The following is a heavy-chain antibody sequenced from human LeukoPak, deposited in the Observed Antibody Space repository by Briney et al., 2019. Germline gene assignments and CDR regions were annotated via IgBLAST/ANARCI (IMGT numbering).Heavy chain of an antibody. D-gene: IGHD1-20*01. CDR3: ARDPGITGTYYYYYMDV. CDR1: GGSISSYY. J-gene: IGHJ6*03. CDR2: IYYSGST. Sequence: SETLSLTCTVSGGSISSYYWSWIRQPPGKGLEWIGYIYYSGSTNYNPSLKSRVTISVDTSKNQFSLKLSSVTAADTAVYYCARDPGITGTYYYYYMDVWGKGTTVTVSS. V-gene: IGHV4-59*12.